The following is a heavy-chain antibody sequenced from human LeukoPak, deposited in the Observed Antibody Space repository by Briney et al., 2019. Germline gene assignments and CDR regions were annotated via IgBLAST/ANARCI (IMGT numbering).Heavy chain of an antibody. CDR1: VYTFTGYY. CDR2: INPKSGGT. J-gene: IGHJ4*02. V-gene: IGHV1-2*02. Sequence: ASVKVSCKASVYTFTGYYMHWVRQAPGQGLEWMGWINPKSGGTNYAQKFQGRVTMTRDTSISTAYMKLSSLRSDDTAVYYCARANGSGSYYPFDYWGQGTLVTVSS. CDR3: ARANGSGSYYPFDY. D-gene: IGHD3-10*01.